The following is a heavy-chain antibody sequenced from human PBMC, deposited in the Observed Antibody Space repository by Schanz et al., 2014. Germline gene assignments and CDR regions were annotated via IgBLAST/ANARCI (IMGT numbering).Heavy chain of an antibody. Sequence: EVQLLESGGGLVQPGGSLRLSCAASGFTFSSYAMSWVRQAPGKGLEWVSSISSSGSYIYYADSVKGRFSISRDNAKNSLLLQMNRLRAEDAALYYCAIIGVMVAVAGTRADYWGQGTLVTVSS. D-gene: IGHD6-19*01. CDR1: GFTFSSYA. V-gene: IGHV3-21*01. CDR2: ISSSGSYI. J-gene: IGHJ4*02. CDR3: AIIGVMVAVAGTRADY.